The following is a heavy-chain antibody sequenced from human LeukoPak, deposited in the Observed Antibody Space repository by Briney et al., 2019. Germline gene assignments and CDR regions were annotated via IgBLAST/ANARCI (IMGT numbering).Heavy chain of an antibody. CDR1: GFTFSSYS. D-gene: IGHD6-13*01. CDR3: ARDPYSSSWYGGGNYFNY. Sequence: KPGGSLRLSCAASGFTFSSYSMNWVRQAPGKGLEWVSSISSSSSYIYYADSVKGRFTISRDNAKNSLYLQMNSLRAEDTAVYYCARDPYSSSWYGGGNYFNYWGQGTLVTVSS. J-gene: IGHJ4*02. CDR2: ISSSSSYI. V-gene: IGHV3-21*01.